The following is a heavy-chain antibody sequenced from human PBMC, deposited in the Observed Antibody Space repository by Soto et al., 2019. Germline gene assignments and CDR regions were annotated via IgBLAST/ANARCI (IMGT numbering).Heavy chain of an antibody. CDR2: IIPIFGPA. D-gene: IGHD1-1*01. Sequence: GASVKVSCKSSGRTFSSHSINWVRQAPGQGLEWMGGIIPIFGPANFAKKFQGRVTITADESTTTAYMELSSLTSEDTAVYYCATGSFTSTGGRIGYHYDAMDVWGQGTTVTV. J-gene: IGHJ6*02. CDR3: ATGSFTSTGGRIGYHYDAMDV. CDR1: GRTFSSHS. V-gene: IGHV1-69*13.